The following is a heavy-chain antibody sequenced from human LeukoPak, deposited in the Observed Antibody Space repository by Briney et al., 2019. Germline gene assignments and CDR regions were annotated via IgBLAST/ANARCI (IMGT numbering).Heavy chain of an antibody. J-gene: IGHJ5*02. Sequence: SETLSLTCAVYGGSFSSYYWSWIRQPPGKGLEWIGEINDSGSTNYNPSLKSRVTISVDTSKNQFSLKLSSVTAADTAVFYCARTTYDYNNYGWFDPWGQGTLVTVSS. CDR2: INDSGST. D-gene: IGHD4-11*01. CDR1: GGSFSSYY. CDR3: ARTTYDYNNYGWFDP. V-gene: IGHV4-34*01.